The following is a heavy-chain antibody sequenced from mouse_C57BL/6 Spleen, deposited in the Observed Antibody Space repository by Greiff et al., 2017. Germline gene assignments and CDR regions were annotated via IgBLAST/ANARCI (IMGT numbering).Heavy chain of an antibody. Sequence: QVQLQQSGAELVKPGASVKMSCTASGYTFTTYPIEWMKQNHGKSLEWMGNFHPYNDDTKYNEKFKGKVTLTVEKSSSTVYMELSQLTSDDTAVYYCARNGLSSYFDVWGTGTTVTVSA. J-gene: IGHJ1*03. CDR2: FHPYNDDT. D-gene: IGHD3-1*01. CDR3: ARNGLSSYFDV. V-gene: IGHV1-47*01. CDR1: GYTFTTYP.